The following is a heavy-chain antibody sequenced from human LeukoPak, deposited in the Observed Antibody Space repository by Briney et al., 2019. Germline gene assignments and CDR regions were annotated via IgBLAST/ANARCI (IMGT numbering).Heavy chain of an antibody. CDR1: GFTFSSYA. V-gene: IGHV3-23*01. CDR2: ISGSGGST. D-gene: IGHD6-13*01. J-gene: IGHJ3*02. Sequence: GGSLRLTCAASGFTFSSYAMSWVSQAPGKGLEWVSAISGSGGSTYYADSVKGRFTISRDNSKNTLYLQMNSLRAEDTAVYYCAKPDQIAAAGHSGAFDIWGQGTMVTVSS. CDR3: AKPDQIAAAGHSGAFDI.